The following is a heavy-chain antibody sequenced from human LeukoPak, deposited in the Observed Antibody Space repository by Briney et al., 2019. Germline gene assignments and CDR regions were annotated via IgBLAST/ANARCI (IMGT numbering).Heavy chain of an antibody. CDR3: ARVAWLQLVGAFDI. D-gene: IGHD5-24*01. V-gene: IGHV3-21*01. Sequence: PGGSLRLSCAASGFTFSTYSMNWVRQAPGKGLEWVSSISSSSGYIYYADSVKGRFTISRDNAKNSLYLQMNSLRAEDTAVYYCARVAWLQLVGAFDIWGQGTMVTVSS. J-gene: IGHJ3*02. CDR1: GFTFSTYS. CDR2: ISSSSGYI.